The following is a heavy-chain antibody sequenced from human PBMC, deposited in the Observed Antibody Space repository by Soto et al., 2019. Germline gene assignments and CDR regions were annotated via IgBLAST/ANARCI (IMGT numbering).Heavy chain of an antibody. J-gene: IGHJ5*02. Sequence: GGSLRLSCAASGSTFSDYYMSWIRQAPGKGLEWVSYISSSSSYTNYADSVKGRFTISRDNAKNSLYLQMNSLRAEATAVYYCAAAAALHGRSSGRSGNNWFDHWGQGTLVTVSS. V-gene: IGHV3-11*06. CDR2: ISSSSSYT. D-gene: IGHD6-13*01. CDR1: GSTFSDYY. CDR3: AAAAALHGRSSGRSGNNWFDH.